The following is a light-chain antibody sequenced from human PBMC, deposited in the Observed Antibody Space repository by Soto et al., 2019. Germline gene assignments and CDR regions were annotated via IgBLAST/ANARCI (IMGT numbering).Light chain of an antibody. Sequence: QAVVTQSPSASASLGASVKLTCTLSSGHSSYAIAWHQQQPEKGPRYLMNLNSDGSYSKGDGIPDRFSGSSSGAERYLTISSLQSEDEADYYCQTWGTGIRVFGAGTKVTVL. V-gene: IGLV4-69*02. CDR2: LNSDGSY. J-gene: IGLJ2*01. CDR1: SGHSSYA. CDR3: QTWGTGIRV.